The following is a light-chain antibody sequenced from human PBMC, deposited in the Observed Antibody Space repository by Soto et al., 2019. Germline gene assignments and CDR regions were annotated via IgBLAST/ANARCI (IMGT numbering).Light chain of an antibody. CDR1: QSVSSSY. Sequence: EILFTQSPGTLSLSPGERATLSCRASQSVSSSYLAWYQQKPGQAPRILIYGASTRDTGIPDRFSGSGSGTHFTLTISRLEPGDFEVYYCQHFGGNTFTFGQGTRLEIK. CDR2: GAS. CDR3: QHFGGNTFT. J-gene: IGKJ5*01. V-gene: IGKV3-20*01.